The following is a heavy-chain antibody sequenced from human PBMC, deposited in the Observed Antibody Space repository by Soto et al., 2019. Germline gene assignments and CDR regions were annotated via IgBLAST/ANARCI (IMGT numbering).Heavy chain of an antibody. CDR2: ISYDGSNK. V-gene: IGHV3-30-3*01. D-gene: IGHD6-6*01. Sequence: PGGALRLSCADSGFTFSSYAMHWVRQAPGKGLEWVAVISYDGSNKYYADSVKGRFTISRDNSKNTLYLQMNSLRAEDTAVYYCASPRGYSSSSKGYYFDYWGQGTLVTVSS. CDR3: ASPRGYSSSSKGYYFDY. J-gene: IGHJ4*02. CDR1: GFTFSSYA.